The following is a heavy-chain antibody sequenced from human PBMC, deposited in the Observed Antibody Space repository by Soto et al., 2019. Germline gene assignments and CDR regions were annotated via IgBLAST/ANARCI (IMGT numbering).Heavy chain of an antibody. CDR2: ISGGGDTT. CDR3: AKLRDFVVLPAGILDY. CDR1: RFTFSSYG. J-gene: IGHJ4*02. V-gene: IGHV3-23*01. Sequence: EVQLLESGGGLVQPGGSLRLTCAGSRFTFSSYGISWIRLSPGKGLEWVSVISGGGDTTYYTPSVKGRFTISRDDFRNTLYLQMNSLRAEDTAIYYCAKLRDFVVLPAGILDYWGPGTLVTVSS. D-gene: IGHD2-8*01.